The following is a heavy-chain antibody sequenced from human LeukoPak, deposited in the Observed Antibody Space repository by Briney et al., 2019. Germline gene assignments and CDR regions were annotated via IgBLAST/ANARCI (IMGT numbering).Heavy chain of an antibody. D-gene: IGHD2-15*01. J-gene: IGHJ5*02. CDR1: LLIVSSNY. CDR3: ARGLESCSSRSCFKA. Sequence: GSLRLSCDASLLIVSSNYLIWLRQAPGKPLDCLSLIDRSGSAYCTGSEKGRFSISRDHSKNTLYLQMNSLRAEYEALYSCARGLESCSSRSCFKAWGQGTLVTVSS. V-gene: IGHV3-53*05. CDR2: IDRSGSA.